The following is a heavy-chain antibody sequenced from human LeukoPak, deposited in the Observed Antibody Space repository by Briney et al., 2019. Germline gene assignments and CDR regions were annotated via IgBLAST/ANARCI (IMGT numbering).Heavy chain of an antibody. J-gene: IGHJ3*02. CDR1: GYTFIGYY. D-gene: IGHD3-9*01. V-gene: IGHV1-2*02. CDR2: INPNNGGT. Sequence: ASVKVSCKASGYTFIGYYIHWVRQAPRQGLEWMGWINPNNGGTNYAKKFQGRVTMTRDTSISTAYMELSRLRSDDTAVYYCARRTGRYFDWLLPPDDDAFDIWGQGTMVTVSS. CDR3: ARRTGRYFDWLLPPDDDAFDI.